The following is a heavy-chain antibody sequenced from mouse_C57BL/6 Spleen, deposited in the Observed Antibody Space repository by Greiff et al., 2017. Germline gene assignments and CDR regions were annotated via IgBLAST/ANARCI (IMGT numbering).Heavy chain of an antibody. D-gene: IGHD4-1*01. V-gene: IGHV1-50*01. CDR2: IDPSDSYT. CDR3: AREGGTGPY. CDR1: GYTFTSYW. Sequence: QVQLQQPGAELVKPGASVKLSCKASGYTFTSYWMQWVKQRPGPGLEWIGEIDPSDSYTNYNPKFKGKATLTVDTSSSTAYMQLSSLTSEDAAVYYCAREGGTGPYWGQGTTLTVSS. J-gene: IGHJ2*01.